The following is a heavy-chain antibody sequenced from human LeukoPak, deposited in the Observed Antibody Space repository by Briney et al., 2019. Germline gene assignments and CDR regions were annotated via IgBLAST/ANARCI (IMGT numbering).Heavy chain of an antibody. CDR3: ARAAYCSSTSCYGSDI. CDR1: GFTFSSYG. D-gene: IGHD2-2*01. J-gene: IGHJ3*02. Sequence: GGSLRLSCAASGFTFSSYGMSWVRQAPGKGLEWVANIKQDGSQTYHADSVKGRFTISRDNAENSLYLQMNSLRVEDTAVYYCARAAYCSSTSCYGSDIWGQGTMVTVSS. CDR2: IKQDGSQT. V-gene: IGHV3-7*01.